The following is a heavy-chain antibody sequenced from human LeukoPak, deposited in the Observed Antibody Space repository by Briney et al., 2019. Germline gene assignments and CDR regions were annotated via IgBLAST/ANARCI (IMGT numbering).Heavy chain of an antibody. CDR2: ISFVATNE. CDR3: LRDFASGIYYSFFDY. D-gene: IGHD3-10*01. V-gene: IGHV3-30*04. Sequence: GRSLRLPCAASGFTLNSFSMYWVRQSPGKGLEWVAVISFVATNEYYADSVKGRFTISRDNSKRTLYLQMNSLRAKDTPFDYVLRDFASGIYYSFFDYWAQGTLVSVSS. CDR1: GFTLNSFS. J-gene: IGHJ4*02.